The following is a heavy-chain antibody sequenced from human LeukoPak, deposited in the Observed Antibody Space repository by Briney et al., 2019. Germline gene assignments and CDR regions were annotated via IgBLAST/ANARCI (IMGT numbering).Heavy chain of an antibody. CDR1: GGSFSGYY. Sequence: PSETLSLTCAVYGGSFSGYYWSWIRQPPGKGLEWIGEINHSGSTNYNPSLKSRVTISVDTSKNQFSLKLSSVTAADTAVYYCARGPTVGATPYYFDYWGQGTLVTVSS. D-gene: IGHD1-26*01. J-gene: IGHJ4*02. V-gene: IGHV4-34*01. CDR3: ARGPTVGATPYYFDY. CDR2: INHSGST.